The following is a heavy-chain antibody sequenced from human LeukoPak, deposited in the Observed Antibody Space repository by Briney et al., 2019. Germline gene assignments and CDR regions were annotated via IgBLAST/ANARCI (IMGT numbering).Heavy chain of an antibody. CDR2: ISSSGSTI. CDR1: GFTFSDFY. Sequence: GGSLRLSCAASGFTFSDFYKSWIRQAPGKGLEWVSYISSSGSTIYYADSVKGRFTISRDNAKNSLYLQMNSLRAEDTAVYYCARRRYNWNAIDYWGQGTLVTVSS. J-gene: IGHJ4*02. V-gene: IGHV3-11*01. D-gene: IGHD1-20*01. CDR3: ARRRYNWNAIDY.